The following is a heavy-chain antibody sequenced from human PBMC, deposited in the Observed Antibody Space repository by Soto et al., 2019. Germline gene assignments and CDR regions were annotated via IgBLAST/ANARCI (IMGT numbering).Heavy chain of an antibody. CDR3: AKDTGGGYYYYYMDV. J-gene: IGHJ6*03. Sequence: EVQLVESGGGLVQPGGSLRLSCAASGFTFDDYAMHWVRQAPGKGLEWVSGISWNSGSIGYADSVKGRFTISRDNAKNSLYLQMNSLRAEDTALYYCAKDTGGGYYYYYMDVWGKGTTVTVSS. CDR2: ISWNSGSI. D-gene: IGHD3-16*01. CDR1: GFTFDDYA. V-gene: IGHV3-9*01.